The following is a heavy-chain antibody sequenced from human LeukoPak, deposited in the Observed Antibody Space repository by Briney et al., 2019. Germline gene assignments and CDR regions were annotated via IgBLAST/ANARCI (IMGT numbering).Heavy chain of an antibody. Sequence: ASVKVSCKASGYTFTSYYMHWVRQAPGQGLEWMGLINPSGGSTSYAQKFQGRVTMTRDTSTSTVYMELSSLRSEDTAVYYCARMSYGIAVAGTDPKYFQHWGQGTLVTVSS. CDR1: GYTFTSYY. D-gene: IGHD6-19*01. J-gene: IGHJ1*01. CDR2: INPSGGST. V-gene: IGHV1-46*01. CDR3: ARMSYGIAVAGTDPKYFQH.